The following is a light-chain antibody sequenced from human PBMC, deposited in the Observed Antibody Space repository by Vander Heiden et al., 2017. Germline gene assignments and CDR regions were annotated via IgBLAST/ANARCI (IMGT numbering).Light chain of an antibody. J-gene: IGLJ3*02. Sequence: SYELTQPPSVSVSPGQTARTTCSGDALPKEYAFWYQQKPGQAPVLLIYKDSERPSGIPERFSGSSSGTTVTLTISGVQAEDEADYYCRSADSSGTWVFGGGTKLTVL. V-gene: IGLV3-25*03. CDR3: RSADSSGTWV. CDR2: KDS. CDR1: ALPKEY.